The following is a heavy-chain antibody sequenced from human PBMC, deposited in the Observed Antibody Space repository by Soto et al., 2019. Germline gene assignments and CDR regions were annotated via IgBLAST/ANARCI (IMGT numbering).Heavy chain of an antibody. Sequence: GGSLRLSCAASGFTFSSYAMSWVRQAPGKGLEWVSAISGSGGSTYYADSVKGRFTISRDNSKNTLYLQMNSLRAEDTAVYYCSERRFRAYDSGPPHWGQGTLVTVSS. CDR1: GFTFSSYA. D-gene: IGHD3-16*01. CDR2: ISGSGGST. J-gene: IGHJ1*01. V-gene: IGHV3-23*01. CDR3: SERRFRAYDSGPPH.